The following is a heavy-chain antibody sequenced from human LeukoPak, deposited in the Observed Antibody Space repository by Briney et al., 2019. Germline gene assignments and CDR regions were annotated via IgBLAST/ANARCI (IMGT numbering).Heavy chain of an antibody. D-gene: IGHD1-14*01. CDR3: ARHSITPGTEYAFDI. Sequence: KLSETLSLTCAVYGGSFSGYYWSWIRQPPGKGLEWIGEINHSGSTNYNPSLKSRVTISVDTSKNQFSLKLSSVTAADTAVYYCARHSITPGTEYAFDIWGQGTMVTVSS. CDR2: INHSGST. J-gene: IGHJ3*02. CDR1: GGSFSGYY. V-gene: IGHV4-34*01.